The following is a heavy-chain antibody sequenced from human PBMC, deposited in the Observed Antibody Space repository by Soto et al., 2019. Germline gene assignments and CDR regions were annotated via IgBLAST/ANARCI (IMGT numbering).Heavy chain of an antibody. CDR1: GGSFSGYY. V-gene: IGHV4-34*01. CDR2: INHSGST. D-gene: IGHD6-13*01. Sequence: SETLSLTCAVYGGSFSGYYWSWIRQPPGKGLEWIGEINHSGSTNYNPSLKSRVTISVDTSKNQFSLKLSSVTAADTAVYYCARFGRQQLPRYYYYYYMDVWGKGTTVTVSS. CDR3: ARFGRQQLPRYYYYYYMDV. J-gene: IGHJ6*03.